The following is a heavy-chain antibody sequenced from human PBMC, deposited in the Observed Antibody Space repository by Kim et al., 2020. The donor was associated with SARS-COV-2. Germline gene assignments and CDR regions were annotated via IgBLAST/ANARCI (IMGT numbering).Heavy chain of an antibody. J-gene: IGHJ5*02. D-gene: IGHD6-19*01. CDR1: GFTFSSYD. CDR2: IGTAGDT. CDR3: ARGKSSGWFDP. V-gene: IGHV3-13*01. Sequence: GGSLRLSCAASGFTFSSYDMHWVRQATGKGLEWVSAIGTAGDTYYPGSVKGRFTISRENAKNSLYLQMNSLRAGDTAVYYCARGKSSGWFDPWGQGTLVTVSS.